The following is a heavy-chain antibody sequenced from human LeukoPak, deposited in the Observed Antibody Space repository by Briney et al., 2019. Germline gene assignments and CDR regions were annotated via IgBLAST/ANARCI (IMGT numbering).Heavy chain of an antibody. CDR1: GFTFSGFW. CDR3: ARGGGLDV. D-gene: IGHD3-16*01. J-gene: IGHJ6*02. Sequence: GGSLRLSCAVSGFTFSGFWMSWSRQAPGKGLEWVASINSDGSEGYYADVVKGRFTISRDNAKNSLYLQINSLRAEDTAVYFCARGGGLDVWGQGATVTVSS. CDR2: INSDGSEG. V-gene: IGHV3-7*03.